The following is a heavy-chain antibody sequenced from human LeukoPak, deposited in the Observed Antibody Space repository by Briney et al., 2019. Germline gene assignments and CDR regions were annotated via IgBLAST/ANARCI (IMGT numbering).Heavy chain of an antibody. J-gene: IGHJ3*02. CDR3: ARDSAYYYGSGSYAFDI. Sequence: SETLSLTCTVSGGSISSSSYYWGWIRQPPGKGLEWIGSIYYSGSTYYNPSLKSRVTISVDTSKNQFSLKLSSVTAADTAVYYCARDSAYYYGSGSYAFDIWGQGTMVTVSS. D-gene: IGHD3-10*01. CDR1: GGSISSSSYY. CDR2: IYYSGST. V-gene: IGHV4-39*07.